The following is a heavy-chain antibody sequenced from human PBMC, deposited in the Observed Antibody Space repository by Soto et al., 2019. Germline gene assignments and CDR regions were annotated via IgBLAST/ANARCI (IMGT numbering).Heavy chain of an antibody. Sequence: ASVKVSCKASGYTFTSYGISWVRQAPGQGLEWMGWISAYNGNTNYAQKLQGRVTMTTDTSTSTAYMELRSLRSDDTAVYYCARAYSGYDRYYDMDVWGQGTTVTVSS. CDR1: GYTFTSYG. CDR3: ARAYSGYDRYYDMDV. CDR2: ISAYNGNT. J-gene: IGHJ6*02. V-gene: IGHV1-18*01. D-gene: IGHD5-12*01.